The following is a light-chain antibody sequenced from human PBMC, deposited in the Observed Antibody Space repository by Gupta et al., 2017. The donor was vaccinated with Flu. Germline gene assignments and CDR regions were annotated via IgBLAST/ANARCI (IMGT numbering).Light chain of an antibody. CDR2: EAT. CDR3: RKRGNWPPWT. Sequence: ATVAVATGEGDALAGKASASLRKVIAWYRQEPGGASRHLDYEATNRATGSPAGFSGSRSGADFTITISSIEPEDFAVYYCRKRGNWPPWTFGQGTKVEIK. V-gene: IGKV3-11*01. CDR1: ASLRKV. J-gene: IGKJ1*01.